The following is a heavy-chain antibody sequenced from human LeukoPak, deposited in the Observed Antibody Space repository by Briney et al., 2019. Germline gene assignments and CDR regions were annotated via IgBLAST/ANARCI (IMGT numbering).Heavy chain of an antibody. CDR2: ISRSGNST. V-gene: IGHV3-23*01. CDR3: AKDVLYYFEY. Sequence: GGSLRLSCAASGFTFSSYFMNWVRQAPGKGLEWVSGISRSGNSTFYADSVKGRFTISRDNSKNTLYLQINSLSAADTAIYYCAKDVLYYFEYWGQGTLVTVSS. J-gene: IGHJ4*02. CDR1: GFTFSSYF.